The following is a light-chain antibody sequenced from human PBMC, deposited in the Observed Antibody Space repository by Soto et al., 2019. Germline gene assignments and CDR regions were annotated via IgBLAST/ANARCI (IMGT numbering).Light chain of an antibody. CDR3: SSYAGSSTLV. CDR1: SSNVGSYDL. CDR2: EGS. J-gene: IGLJ3*02. Sequence: QSALTQPHSVSGSPGQSITISCTGTSSNVGSYDLVSWYQQHPGKPPKLMIYEGSKRPSGVSDRFSGSKSGNSASLTISGLQAEDEADYFCSSYAGSSTLVFGGGTKVTVL. V-gene: IGLV2-23*01.